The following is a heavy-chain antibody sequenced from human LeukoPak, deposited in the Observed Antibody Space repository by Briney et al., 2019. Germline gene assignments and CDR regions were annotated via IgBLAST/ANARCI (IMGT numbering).Heavy chain of an antibody. J-gene: IGHJ5*02. CDR2: TYYRSKWYN. V-gene: IGHV6-1*01. D-gene: IGHD3-22*01. CDR1: GDSVSSNSAA. Sequence: SQTLSLTCAISGDSVSSNSAAWNWIRQSPSRGLEWLGRTYYRSKWYNDYAVSVKSRITINPDTSKNQFSLQLNSVTPEDTAVYYCARGTWYYDSSGYYYGSWFDPWGQGTLVTVSS. CDR3: ARGTWYYDSSGYYYGSWFDP.